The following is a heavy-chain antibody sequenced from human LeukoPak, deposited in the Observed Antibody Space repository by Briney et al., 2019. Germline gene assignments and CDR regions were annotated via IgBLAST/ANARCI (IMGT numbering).Heavy chain of an antibody. CDR3: AREGGDRCFDY. V-gene: IGHV1-2*02. D-gene: IGHD2-21*02. Sequence: ASVKVSCKASGYTFTDYYMHWVRQAPGQGLEWMGWINPNSGGINYAQKFQGRVTMTRDTSISTAYMELSRLRSDDTAVYYCAREGGDRCFDYWGQGTLVTVSS. J-gene: IGHJ4*02. CDR1: GYTFTDYY. CDR2: INPNSGGI.